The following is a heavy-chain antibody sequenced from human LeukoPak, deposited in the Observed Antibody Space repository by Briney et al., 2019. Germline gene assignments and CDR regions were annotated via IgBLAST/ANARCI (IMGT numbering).Heavy chain of an antibody. J-gene: IGHJ4*02. CDR2: INQPANSQ. CDR3: ARDLLYDILTGYSPPFDY. CDR1: GFTFSNYW. Sequence: GGSLRLSCAASGFTFSNYWMSWVRQAPGKGLEWVANINQPANSQNTVDSVKGRFTISRDNAKNSLYLQMNSLRAEDTAVYYCARDLLYDILTGYSPPFDYWGQGTLVTVSS. V-gene: IGHV3-7*01. D-gene: IGHD3-9*01.